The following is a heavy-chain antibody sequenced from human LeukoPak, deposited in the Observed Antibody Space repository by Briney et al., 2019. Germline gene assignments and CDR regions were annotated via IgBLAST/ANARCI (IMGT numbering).Heavy chain of an antibody. J-gene: IGHJ4*02. CDR2: ISAYNGNT. CDR1: GYTFTSYG. D-gene: IGHD5-18*01. CDR3: ARERIQLWLQGFDY. V-gene: IGHV1-18*01. Sequence: ASVKVSCKASGYTFTSYGISWVRQAPGRGLEWMGWISAYNGNTNYAQKLQGRVTMTTDTSTSTAYMELRSLRSDDTAVYYCARERIQLWLQGFDYWGQGTLVTVSS.